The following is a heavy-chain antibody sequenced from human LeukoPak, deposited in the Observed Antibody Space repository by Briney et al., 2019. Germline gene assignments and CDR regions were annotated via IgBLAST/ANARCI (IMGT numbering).Heavy chain of an antibody. CDR1: GGSISHYF. CDR2: VYSSGIT. CDR3: ARDTGTVVDY. V-gene: IGHV4-59*01. J-gene: IGHJ4*02. Sequence: NASETLSLTCTVSGGSISHYFWSWIRQPPGQGLEWIGYVYSSGITNYNPSLKSRVTTSVDTSKNQFSLKLSSVTAADTAVYYCARDTGTVVDYWGQGTLVTVSS. D-gene: IGHD4-23*01.